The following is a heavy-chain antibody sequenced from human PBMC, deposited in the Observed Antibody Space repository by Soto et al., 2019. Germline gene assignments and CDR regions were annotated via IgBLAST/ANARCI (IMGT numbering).Heavy chain of an antibody. CDR2: ITTDKGKT. J-gene: IGHJ4*02. Sequence: QVQLVQSGPEVKKPGASVKVSCKTSGYTFTNYGISWVRQAPGQGLEWMGWITTDKGKTTYAQKFQGRLTMTTDTSTRTAYMELRSLRSDDTAVYYCATRSPAFDYWGQGTLVTVSS. V-gene: IGHV1-18*01. CDR1: GYTFTNYG. CDR3: ATRSPAFDY.